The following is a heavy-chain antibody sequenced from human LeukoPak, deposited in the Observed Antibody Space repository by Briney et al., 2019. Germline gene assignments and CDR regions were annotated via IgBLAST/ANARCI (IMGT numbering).Heavy chain of an antibody. J-gene: IGHJ4*02. CDR3: ARSYQLDY. CDR1: GFDFGSFW. Sequence: PGGSLRLSCVVSGFDFGSFWMTWVRQAPGKGLDWVANIKYDGSEIYYADSVKGRFTISRDNANSSLYLQLNNLRVEDTAVYYCARSYQLDYWGQGTLVTVSS. CDR2: IKYDGSEI. V-gene: IGHV3-7*01. D-gene: IGHD2-21*01.